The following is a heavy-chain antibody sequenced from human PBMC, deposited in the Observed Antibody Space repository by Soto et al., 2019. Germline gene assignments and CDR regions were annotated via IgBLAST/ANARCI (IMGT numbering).Heavy chain of an antibody. Sequence: SETLSLTCTVSGGSISSYYWSWVRQPPGKGLEWIAYVHYSGTTNYNPSLKSRVTISLDASKNQFSLKLTSVTAADTAVYYCATTTSNGWSDYWGQGTQVTVSS. D-gene: IGHD6-19*01. CDR3: ATTTSNGWSDY. J-gene: IGHJ4*02. CDR2: VHYSGTT. CDR1: GGSISSYY. V-gene: IGHV4-59*01.